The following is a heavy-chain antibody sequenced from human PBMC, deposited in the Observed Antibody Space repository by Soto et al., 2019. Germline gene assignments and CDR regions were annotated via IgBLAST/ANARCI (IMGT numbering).Heavy chain of an antibody. CDR3: ARESPQKWDSSGYPDY. Sequence: QVQLVESGGGVVQPGRSLRLSCAASGFTFSSYGMHWVRQAPGKGLEWVAVIWYDGSNKYYADSVKGRFTISRDNSKNTLYLQMNSLRAEDTAVYYCARESPQKWDSSGYPDYWGQGTLVTVSS. CDR2: IWYDGSNK. D-gene: IGHD3-22*01. CDR1: GFTFSSYG. V-gene: IGHV3-33*01. J-gene: IGHJ4*02.